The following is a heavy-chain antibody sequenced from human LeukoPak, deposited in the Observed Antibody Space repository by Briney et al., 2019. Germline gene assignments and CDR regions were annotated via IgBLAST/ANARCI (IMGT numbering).Heavy chain of an antibody. J-gene: IGHJ5*02. D-gene: IGHD5-18*01. CDR2: INPNSGGT. CDR1: GYTFTGCY. CDR3: ARDTTMITYWFDP. V-gene: IGHV1-2*02. Sequence: ASVKVSCKAPGYTFTGCYMHWVRQAPGQGLEWMGWINPNSGGTNYAQKFQGRVTMTRDTSVSTAYIELNRLRSDDTGVYYCARDTTMITYWFDPWGQGTLVTVSS.